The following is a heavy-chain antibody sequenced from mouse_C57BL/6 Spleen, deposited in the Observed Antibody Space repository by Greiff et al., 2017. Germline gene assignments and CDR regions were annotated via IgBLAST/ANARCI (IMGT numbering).Heavy chain of an antibody. D-gene: IGHD1-1*01. V-gene: IGHV1-82*01. J-gene: IGHJ4*01. CDR2: IYPGDGDT. CDR1: GYAFSSSW. CDR3: AREWGSTTVGPMDY. Sequence: QVQLQQSGPELVKPGASVKISCKASGYAFSSSWMNWVKQRPGKGLEWIGRIYPGDGDTNYNGKFTGKATLTADKSSSTAYMQLSSLTSEDSAVYFCAREWGSTTVGPMDYWGQGTSVTVSS.